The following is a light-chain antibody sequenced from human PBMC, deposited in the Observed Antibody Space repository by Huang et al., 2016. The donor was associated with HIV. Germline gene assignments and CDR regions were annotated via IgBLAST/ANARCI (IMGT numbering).Light chain of an antibody. J-gene: IGKJ2*01. CDR3: QQRSDWPRT. CDR1: QRVRRD. CDR2: GAS. Sequence: EIVLTQSPATLSLSPGERATLSCRASQRVRRDLDWYQQKAGQAPRLLIYGASNRATGIPARFSGSGSGTDFTLTISSLEPEDFAVFYCQQRSDWPRTFGQGTKLEIK. V-gene: IGKV3-11*01.